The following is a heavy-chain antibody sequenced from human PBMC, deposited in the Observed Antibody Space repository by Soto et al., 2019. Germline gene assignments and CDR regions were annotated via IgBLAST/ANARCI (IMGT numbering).Heavy chain of an antibody. V-gene: IGHV1-18*01. D-gene: IGHD3-22*01. CDR1: GYTFTSYG. J-gene: IGHJ4*02. CDR2: ISAYNGNT. CDR3: ARDTYYYDSSGYYDMAY. Sequence: QVQLVQSGAEVKKPGASVKVSCKASGYTFTSYGISWVRQAPGQGLEWMGWISAYNGNTNYAQKLQGRVTMTTDTSTITAYMELRSLRSDDTAVYYCARDTYYYDSSGYYDMAYWGQGTLVTVSS.